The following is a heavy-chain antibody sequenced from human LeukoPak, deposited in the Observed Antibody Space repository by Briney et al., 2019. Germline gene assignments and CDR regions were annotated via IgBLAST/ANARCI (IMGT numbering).Heavy chain of an antibody. Sequence: PGGSLRLSCAASGFTVSSNYMSWVRQAPGKGLEWVSVIYSGGSTYYADSVKGRFTISRDNSKNSLYLQMNSLRTEDTALYYCAKSGGGFWSGYYLYYFDYWGQGTLVTVSS. D-gene: IGHD3-3*01. CDR1: GFTVSSNY. V-gene: IGHV3-53*05. CDR3: AKSGGGFWSGYYLYYFDY. J-gene: IGHJ4*02. CDR2: IYSGGST.